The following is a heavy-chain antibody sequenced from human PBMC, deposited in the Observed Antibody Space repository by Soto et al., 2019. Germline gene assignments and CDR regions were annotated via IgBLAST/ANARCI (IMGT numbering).Heavy chain of an antibody. CDR1: GGSFSGYY. V-gene: IGHV4-34*01. CDR3: ARGRKMITFGGVIAPRWYFDL. CDR2: INHSGST. D-gene: IGHD3-16*02. J-gene: IGHJ2*01. Sequence: QVQLQQWGAGLLKPSETLSLTCAVYGGSFSGYYWIWIRQPPGKGLEWIGEINHSGSTNYNPSHKRRVAISVDTSKNQFSLKLSSVTAADTAVYYCARGRKMITFGGVIAPRWYFDLWGRGTLVTVSS.